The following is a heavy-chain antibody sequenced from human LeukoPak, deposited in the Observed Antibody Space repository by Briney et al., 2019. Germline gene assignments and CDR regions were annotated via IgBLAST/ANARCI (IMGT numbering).Heavy chain of an antibody. CDR3: ARGLFGVFDY. Sequence: SETLSLTCAVSGGSISSYYWSWIRQPPGKGLEWIGYIYYSGSTNYNPSLKSRVTISVDTSKNQFSLKLSSVAAADTAVYYCARGLFGVFDYWGQGTLVTVSS. D-gene: IGHD3-3*01. V-gene: IGHV4-59*01. CDR1: GGSISSYY. J-gene: IGHJ4*02. CDR2: IYYSGST.